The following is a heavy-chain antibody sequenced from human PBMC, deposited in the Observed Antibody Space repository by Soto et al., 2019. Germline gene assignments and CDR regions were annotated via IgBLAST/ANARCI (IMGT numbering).Heavy chain of an antibody. Sequence: XGSLRLSCAASAFTFSSYAMHWVRQAPGKGLERAQXISYDXSDKYSEDYVXXRFPIYRXXDKNTVYLQVNSMRAEHTAVYYCERHLDGNRDYWGQETLVTASS. J-gene: IGHJ4*02. CDR2: ISYDXSDK. CDR3: ERHLDGNRDY. CDR1: AFTFSSYA. D-gene: IGHD3-3*02. V-gene: IGHV3-30-3*01.